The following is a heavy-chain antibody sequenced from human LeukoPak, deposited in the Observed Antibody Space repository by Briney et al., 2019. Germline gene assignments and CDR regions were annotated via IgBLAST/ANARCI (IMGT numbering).Heavy chain of an antibody. J-gene: IGHJ4*02. CDR3: AREQRNRYYDSSGRIDY. CDR2: INPSGGGT. V-gene: IGHV1-46*01. CDR1: GYTFTSYY. D-gene: IGHD3-22*01. Sequence: ASVKVSCKASGYTFTSYYMYWVRQAPGQGLEWMGIINPSGGGTSYAQKFQGRVTMTRDTSTSTVYMELSSLRSEDTAVYYCAREQRNRYYDSSGRIDYWGQGTLVTVSS.